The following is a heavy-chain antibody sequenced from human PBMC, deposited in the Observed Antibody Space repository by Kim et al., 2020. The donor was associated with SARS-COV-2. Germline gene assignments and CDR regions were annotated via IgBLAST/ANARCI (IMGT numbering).Heavy chain of an antibody. J-gene: IGHJ4*02. CDR3: AKDLF. V-gene: IGHV3-23*01. CDR2: IGNSGRHT. Sequence: GGSLRLSCAASGFIFSSYGMSWFRQAPGKGPEWVAAIGNSGRHTYYADSVKGRFTISRDTSKNTLFLQMESLSVEDTAVYYCAKDLFWGQGTLVNVAS. CDR1: GFIFSSYG.